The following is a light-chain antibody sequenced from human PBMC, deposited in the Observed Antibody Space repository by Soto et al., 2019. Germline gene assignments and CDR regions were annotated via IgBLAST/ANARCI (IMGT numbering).Light chain of an antibody. V-gene: IGLV2-14*02. Sequence: QSALTQPASVSGSPEQSITISCTGTSSDVGAYNLVSWYQQHPGKAPRLIIYEGSKRPSGISHRFSGSKSGNTASLTISGLQAEDEADYYCISYTPSSTWVFGGGTKLTVL. J-gene: IGLJ3*02. CDR2: EGS. CDR1: SSDVGAYNL. CDR3: ISYTPSSTWV.